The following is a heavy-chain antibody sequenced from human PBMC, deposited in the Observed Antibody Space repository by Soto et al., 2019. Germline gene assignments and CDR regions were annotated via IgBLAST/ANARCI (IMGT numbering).Heavy chain of an antibody. CDR1: GFSFVNYA. J-gene: IGHJ4*02. Sequence: GGSLRLSCAASGFSFVNYAMNWVRQAPGEGLERVSGLSGSGTSTYYADSVKGRFTISRDNSRDTLFLQMNSLTADDTAVYYCAKATTNGGWFNPFDSWGQGALVTVSS. CDR2: LSGSGTST. CDR3: AKATTNGGWFNPFDS. D-gene: IGHD6-19*01. V-gene: IGHV3-23*01.